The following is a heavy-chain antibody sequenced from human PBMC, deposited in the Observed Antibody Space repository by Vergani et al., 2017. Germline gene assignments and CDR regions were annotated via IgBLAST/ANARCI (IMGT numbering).Heavy chain of an antibody. CDR3: ATDKMIGRWMQFVY. Sequence: VQLVESGGGLVKPGGSLRLSCAASGFTFSDFSMSWVRQAPGKGLEWVAFIGSSGPYINYADSVKGRFIISRDNTNNSLFLQLRSLRAEDAAVYYCATDKMIGRWMQFVYWGQGTLVSVSS. CDR1: GFTFSDFS. CDR2: IGSSGPYI. J-gene: IGHJ4*02. V-gene: IGHV3-21*06. D-gene: IGHD5-24*01.